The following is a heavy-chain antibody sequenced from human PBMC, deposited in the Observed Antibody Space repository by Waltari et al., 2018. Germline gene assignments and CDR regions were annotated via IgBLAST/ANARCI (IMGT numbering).Heavy chain of an antibody. J-gene: IGHJ2*01. CDR1: GDSISSCDSY. V-gene: IGHV4-31*03. Sequence: QVQLQESGPGLVKPSQTLSLTCKVSGDSISSCDSYWTGIRQHPGKGLEWIGYIFYTGNTFYTPSLKSRVTISVDTSQNQFSLHLNYMTAADTAVYFCARFPRVTRSWYFDVWGRGTQVTVSS. D-gene: IGHD4-17*01. CDR2: IFYTGNT. CDR3: ARFPRVTRSWYFDV.